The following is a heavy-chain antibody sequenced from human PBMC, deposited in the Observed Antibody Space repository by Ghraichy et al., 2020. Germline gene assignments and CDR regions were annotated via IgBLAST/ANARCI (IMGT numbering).Heavy chain of an antibody. CDR1: GGSISSSNW. J-gene: IGHJ6*02. CDR3: ALTTGVPAAFNYYYYYGMDV. CDR2: IYHSGST. D-gene: IGHD2-2*01. Sequence: SETLSLTCAVSGGSISSSNWWSWVRQPPGKGLEWIGEIYHSGSTNYNPSLKSRVTISVDKSKNQFSLKLSSVTAADTAVYYCALTTGVPAAFNYYYYYGMDVWGQGTTVTVSS. V-gene: IGHV4-4*02.